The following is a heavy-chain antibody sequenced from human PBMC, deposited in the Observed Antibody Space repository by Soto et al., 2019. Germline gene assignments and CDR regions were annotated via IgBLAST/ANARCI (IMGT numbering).Heavy chain of an antibody. CDR2: ISGSGSYI. J-gene: IGHJ4*02. D-gene: IGHD4-17*01. Sequence: SLRLSCAASGFTFSSYSMNWVRQAPGKGLEWVSSISGSGSYIYYADSLKGRFTISRDNAKNSLYLQMNSLRAEDTAVYYCARDNYGDYGFDYWGQGTLVTVSS. CDR1: GFTFSSYS. CDR3: ARDNYGDYGFDY. V-gene: IGHV3-21*01.